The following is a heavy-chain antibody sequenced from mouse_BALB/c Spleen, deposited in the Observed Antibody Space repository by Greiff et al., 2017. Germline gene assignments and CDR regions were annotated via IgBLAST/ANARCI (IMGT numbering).Heavy chain of an antibody. V-gene: IGHV1-69*01. CDR3: ALTTATSWFAY. CDR1: GYTFTDYW. CDR2: IDTSDSYT. J-gene: IGHJ3*01. D-gene: IGHD1-2*01. Sequence: QVQLQQPGAELVMPGASVKMSCKASGYTFTDYWMHWVKQRPGQGLEWIGAIDTSDSYTSYNQKFKGKATLTVDESSSTAYMQLSSLTSEASAVYYCALTTATSWFAYWGQGTLVTVSA.